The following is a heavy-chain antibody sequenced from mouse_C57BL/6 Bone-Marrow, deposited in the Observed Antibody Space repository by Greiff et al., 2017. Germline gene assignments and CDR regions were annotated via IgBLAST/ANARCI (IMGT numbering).Heavy chain of an antibody. CDR2: IWSGGST. CDR1: GFSLTSYG. CDR3: ARNREITTGGYFDY. D-gene: IGHD2-4*01. V-gene: IGHV2-2*01. Sequence: VKLVESGPGLVQPSQSLSITCTVSGFSLTSYGVHWVRQSPGKGLEWLGVIWSGGSTDYNAAFISRLSISKDNSKSQVFFKMNSLQADDTAIYYCARNREITTGGYFDYWGQGTTLTVSS. J-gene: IGHJ2*01.